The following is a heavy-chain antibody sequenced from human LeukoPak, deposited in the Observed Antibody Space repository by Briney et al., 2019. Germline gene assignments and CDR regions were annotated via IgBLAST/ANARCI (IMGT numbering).Heavy chain of an antibody. CDR3: ARLVVPAWFDP. Sequence: SEALSLTCTVSGGSISSYYWSWIRQPPGKGLEWIGYIYYSGSTNYNPSLKSRVTISVDTSKNQFSLKLSSVTAADTAVYYCARLVVPAWFDPWGQGTLVTVSS. CDR1: GGSISSYY. V-gene: IGHV4-59*01. CDR2: IYYSGST. J-gene: IGHJ5*02. D-gene: IGHD2-2*01.